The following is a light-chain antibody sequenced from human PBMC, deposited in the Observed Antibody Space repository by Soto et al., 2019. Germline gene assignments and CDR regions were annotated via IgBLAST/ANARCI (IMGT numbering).Light chain of an antibody. CDR1: QSVSSN. Sequence: ENVLTQSPATLSLSPGERATLSCRASQSVSSNLAWYQQKPGQAPRLLIYDASNRATGIPARFSGSGSGTDFTLTISSLQPEDFAVYYCHQRSNWPPSSGGGTKVEIK. V-gene: IGKV3-11*01. CDR2: DAS. CDR3: HQRSNWPPS. J-gene: IGKJ4*01.